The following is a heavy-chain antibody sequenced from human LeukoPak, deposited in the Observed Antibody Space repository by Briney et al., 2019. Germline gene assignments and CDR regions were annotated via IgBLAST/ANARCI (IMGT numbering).Heavy chain of an antibody. CDR3: ASTRYYDSSGYNY. CDR1: GGSISSYY. V-gene: IGHV4-59*01. CDR2: ISDSGSA. J-gene: IGHJ4*02. D-gene: IGHD3-22*01. Sequence: SETLSLTCTVSGGSISSYYWGWIRQPPGKRLEWIGYISDSGSANYNPSLKSRVTISVDTSKNQFSLKLSSVTAADTAMYYCASTRYYDSSGYNYWGQGTLVTVSS.